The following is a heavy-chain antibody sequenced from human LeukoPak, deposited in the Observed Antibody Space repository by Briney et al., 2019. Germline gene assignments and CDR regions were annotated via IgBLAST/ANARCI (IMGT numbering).Heavy chain of an antibody. Sequence: ASVKVSCKASGGAFSSYAISWVRQAPGQGLEWMGWISAYNGNTNYAQKLQGRVTMTTDTSTSTAYMELRSLRSDDTAVYYCARVGPLRFLEWLDYWGQGTLVTVSS. CDR2: ISAYNGNT. J-gene: IGHJ4*02. V-gene: IGHV1-18*01. CDR1: GGAFSSYA. CDR3: ARVGPLRFLEWLDY. D-gene: IGHD3-3*01.